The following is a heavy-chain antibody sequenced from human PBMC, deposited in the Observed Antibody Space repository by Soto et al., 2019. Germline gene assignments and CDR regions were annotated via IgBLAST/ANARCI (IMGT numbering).Heavy chain of an antibody. Sequence: GGSLRLSCAGSGLTVSISYMAWVRQVPGKGLEWVSIIYSDGHTYYAAPVKGRFTISRDDSENTLYLQMNSLKTEDTAVYYCTIDIGSGWYAPVPDYWGQGTLVTVSS. CDR2: IYSDGHT. D-gene: IGHD6-19*01. J-gene: IGHJ4*02. V-gene: IGHV3-66*01. CDR1: GLTVSISY. CDR3: TIDIGSGWYAPVPDY.